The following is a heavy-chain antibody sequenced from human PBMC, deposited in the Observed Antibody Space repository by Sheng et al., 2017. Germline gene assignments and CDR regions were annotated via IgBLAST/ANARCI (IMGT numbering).Heavy chain of an antibody. CDR3: AREMATIDRALLFDY. CDR1: NGSISGHF. Sequence: QVQLQESGPGLVKPSETLSLTCSVSNGSISGHFWSWIRQTPGKGLEWIGYVYHTGSTNYNPSLISRVTISVDTSKSQFSLKLRSVTAADTAVYYCAREMATIDRALLFDYVGPGNPGHRLL. J-gene: IGHJ4*02. CDR2: VYHTGST. V-gene: IGHV4-59*11. D-gene: IGHD5-12*01.